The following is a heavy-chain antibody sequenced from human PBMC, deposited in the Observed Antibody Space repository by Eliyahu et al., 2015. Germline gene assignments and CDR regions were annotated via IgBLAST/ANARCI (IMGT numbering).Heavy chain of an antibody. J-gene: IGHJ4*02. D-gene: IGHD1-26*01. CDR1: GFIFSTYV. CDR2: IWFDGSNK. CDR3: VRGPINLRYSGSYGDF. V-gene: IGHV3-33*01. Sequence: QVQLVESGGGVVQPGRSLRLSCAASGFIFSTYVLYWVRQAPGKGLEWVAAIWFDGSNKYYADSVKGRFTISRDNSKNTLYLQMNSLRAEDTAVYYCVRGPINLRYSGSYGDFWGQGTLVTVSS.